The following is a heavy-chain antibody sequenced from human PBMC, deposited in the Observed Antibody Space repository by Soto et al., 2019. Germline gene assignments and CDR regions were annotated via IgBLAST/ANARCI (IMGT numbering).Heavy chain of an antibody. V-gene: IGHV3-21*01. J-gene: IGHJ4*02. D-gene: IGHD6-13*01. Sequence: AGSLTLSCAASGFTFSSYSMNWVRQAPGKGLEWVSSISRSSSHIYYADSGKGRFTISRDNAKNSLYLQMNSLRAEDTAVYYCVRGKALGSSWSFDYWGQGTLVTVSS. CDR2: ISRSSSHI. CDR1: GFTFSSYS. CDR3: VRGKALGSSWSFDY.